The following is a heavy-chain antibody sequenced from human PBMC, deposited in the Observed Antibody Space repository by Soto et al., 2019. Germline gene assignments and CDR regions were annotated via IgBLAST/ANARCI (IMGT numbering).Heavy chain of an antibody. Sequence: SVKVSCKASGGTFSSYTISWVRQAPGQGLEWMGRIIPILGIANYAQKFQGRVTITADKSTSTAYMELSSLRSEDTAVYYCASLSPGYSSSWPDYWGQGTLVTVSS. CDR2: IIPILGIA. D-gene: IGHD6-13*01. J-gene: IGHJ4*02. CDR3: ASLSPGYSSSWPDY. CDR1: GGTFSSYT. V-gene: IGHV1-69*02.